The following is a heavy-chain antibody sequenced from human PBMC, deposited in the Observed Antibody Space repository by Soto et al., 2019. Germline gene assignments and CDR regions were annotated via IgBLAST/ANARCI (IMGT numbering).Heavy chain of an antibody. D-gene: IGHD2-15*01. Sequence: LRLSCAASGFTFSSYAIHWVRQAPGKGLEWVAIIWFDGSNKYYADSVKGRFSISRDNSKNTLFLQMDSLRAEDTAVYYCARGQLPAATTYFDFWGQGTLVTVSS. V-gene: IGHV3-33*01. J-gene: IGHJ4*02. CDR1: GFTFSSYA. CDR2: IWFDGSNK. CDR3: ARGQLPAATTYFDF.